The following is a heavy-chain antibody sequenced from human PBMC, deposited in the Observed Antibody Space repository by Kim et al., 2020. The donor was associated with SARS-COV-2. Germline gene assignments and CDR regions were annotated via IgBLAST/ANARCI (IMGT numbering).Heavy chain of an antibody. V-gene: IGHV3-21*01. CDR3: ARDIIAARTGKRGFYRPNYYYYYGMDV. Sequence: GGSLRLSCAASGFTFSSYSMNWVRQAPGKGLEWVSSISSSSSYIYYADSVKGRFTISRDNAKNSLYLQMNSLRAEDTAVYYCARDIIAARTGKRGFYRPNYYYYYGMDVWGQGTTVTVSS. CDR1: GFTFSSYS. J-gene: IGHJ6*02. D-gene: IGHD6-6*01. CDR2: ISSSSSYI.